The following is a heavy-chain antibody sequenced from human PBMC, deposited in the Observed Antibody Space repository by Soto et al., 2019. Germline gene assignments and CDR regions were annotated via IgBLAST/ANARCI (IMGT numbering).Heavy chain of an antibody. D-gene: IGHD3-3*01. CDR2: IWYDAGDK. CDR3: IRSGPRVRPGVHSFAS. Sequence: GGSLRLSCAASGFNLSHYGMHWVRQAPGKGLEWVAFIWYDAGDKYYRPSVKGRFTISRDNYNNTLYLQMNNLRAEDTAVYQCIRSGPRVRPGVHSFASWGKETPAPFPS. V-gene: IGHV3-30*02. CDR1: GFNLSHYG. J-gene: IGHJ5*01.